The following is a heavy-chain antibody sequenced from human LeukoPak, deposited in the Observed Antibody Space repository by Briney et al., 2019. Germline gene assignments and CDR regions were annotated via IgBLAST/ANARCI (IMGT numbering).Heavy chain of an antibody. D-gene: IGHD6-19*01. CDR2: ISSSSSYI. V-gene: IGHV3-21*04. CDR1: GFTLSSHS. Sequence: GGSLRLSCAASGFTLSSHSMNWVRQAPGKGLEWVASISSSSSYIYYADSVKGRFTISRDNSKNTLYLQMNSLKTEDTAVYYCARVSLGWFFDYWGQGILVTVSS. CDR3: ARVSLGWFFDY. J-gene: IGHJ4*02.